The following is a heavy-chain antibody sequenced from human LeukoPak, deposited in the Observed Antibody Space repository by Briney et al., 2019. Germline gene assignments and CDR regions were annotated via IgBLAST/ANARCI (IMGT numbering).Heavy chain of an antibody. CDR1: GFTFSSYA. Sequence: GGSLRLSCAASGFTFSSYAMSWVRQAPGKGLEWVSAISGSGGSTYYADSVKGRFTISRDNAKNSLYLQMNSLRAEDTAVYYCARGGAITFNTWGQGTLVTVSS. CDR2: ISGSGGST. CDR3: ARGGAITFNT. D-gene: IGHD2/OR15-2a*01. J-gene: IGHJ5*02. V-gene: IGHV3-23*01.